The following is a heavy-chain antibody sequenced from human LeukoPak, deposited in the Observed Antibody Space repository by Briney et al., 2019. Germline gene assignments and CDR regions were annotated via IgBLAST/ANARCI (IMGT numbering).Heavy chain of an antibody. CDR3: ARDMYYYDSSGYLIDY. J-gene: IGHJ4*02. CDR1: GYTFTSYG. D-gene: IGHD3-22*01. V-gene: IGHV1-18*01. CDR2: ISAYNGNT. Sequence: ASVKVSCKASGYTFTSYGISWVRQAPGQGLEWMGWISAYNGNTNYAQKLQGRVTMTTDTSTSTAYMELRSLRSDDTAVYYCARDMYYYDSSGYLIDYWGQGTLVTVSS.